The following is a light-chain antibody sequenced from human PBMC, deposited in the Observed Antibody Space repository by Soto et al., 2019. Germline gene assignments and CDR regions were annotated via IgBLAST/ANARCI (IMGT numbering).Light chain of an antibody. CDR2: GAS. CDR1: QSVSTN. CDR3: QQYGSSGT. V-gene: IGKV3-20*01. Sequence: EIVMPQFPATLSASPGERVTLSCRASQSVSTNVAWYQQKPGEAPRLLIYGASSRATGIPDRFSGSGSGTDFTLTISRLEPEDFAVYYCQQYGSSGTFGQGTMVDI. J-gene: IGKJ1*01.